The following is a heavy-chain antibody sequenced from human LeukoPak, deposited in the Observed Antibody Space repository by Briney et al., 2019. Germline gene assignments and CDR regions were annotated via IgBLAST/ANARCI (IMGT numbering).Heavy chain of an antibody. Sequence: GRSLRLSCAASGFTFDEYAMHWVRQAPGKGLEWVSGISYSSGSIGYVDSVKGRFTISRDNAKNSLYLQMNTLRAEDTAVYYCASAGYSSSYYYYYMDVWGKGTTVTVSS. CDR3: ASAGYSSSYYYYYMDV. D-gene: IGHD6-13*01. V-gene: IGHV3-9*01. CDR2: ISYSSGSI. CDR1: GFTFDEYA. J-gene: IGHJ6*03.